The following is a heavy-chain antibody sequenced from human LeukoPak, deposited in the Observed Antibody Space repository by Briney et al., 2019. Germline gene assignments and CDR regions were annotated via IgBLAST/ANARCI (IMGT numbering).Heavy chain of an antibody. J-gene: IGHJ4*02. CDR3: VREARGYRYTYFDY. D-gene: IGHD5-18*01. CDR2: ISSGFHT. V-gene: IGHV3-13*01. CDR1: GFTLGSHD. Sequence: LAGGPLRLSCTASGFTLGSHDMHWVRQTTGEGLEGVAAISSGFHTFYAASVKGRFSVSRDDAKNSLYLQMNSLRAGDTALYYCVREARGYRYTYFDYWGQGTLVTVSS.